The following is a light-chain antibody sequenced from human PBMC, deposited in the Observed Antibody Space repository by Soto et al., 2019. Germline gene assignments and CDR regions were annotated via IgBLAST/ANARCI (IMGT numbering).Light chain of an antibody. CDR3: QQSYSTPLT. V-gene: IGKV1-39*01. J-gene: IGKJ4*01. Sequence: DIPMTQSPSSLSASTGDRVTITCRASQTIATYLNWYQQKPGQAPKLLMYAASTLQTGVPSRFSGSGSGTDFTLIISNLQPEDFATYYCQQSYSTPLTFGGGTKVEIK. CDR1: QTIATY. CDR2: AAS.